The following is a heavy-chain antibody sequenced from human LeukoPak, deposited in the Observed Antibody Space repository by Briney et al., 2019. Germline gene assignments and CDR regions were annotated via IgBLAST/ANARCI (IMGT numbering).Heavy chain of an antibody. J-gene: IGHJ4*02. Sequence: GRSLRLSCVASGFTFSRYGMHWVRQAPGKGLEWVAVISYDGSNTYYGDAVKGRYTISRDNSKNTLYLRMNSLRAEDTAVYYCAKGPLTEVAGTTWDYWGQGTPVTVSS. V-gene: IGHV3-30*18. CDR3: AKGPLTEVAGTTWDY. D-gene: IGHD6-19*01. CDR2: ISYDGSNT. CDR1: GFTFSRYG.